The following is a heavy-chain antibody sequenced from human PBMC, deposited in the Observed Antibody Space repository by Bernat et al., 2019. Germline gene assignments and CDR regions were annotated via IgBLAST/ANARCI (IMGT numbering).Heavy chain of an antibody. D-gene: IGHD1-7*01. J-gene: IGHJ3*02. CDR3: TTDGLELRGIDAFDI. CDR2: IWYDGSNK. CDR1: GFTFSSYG. V-gene: IGHV3-33*01. Sequence: QVQLVESGGGVVQPGRSLRLSCAASGFTFSSYGMHWVRQAPGKGLEWVAVIWYDGSNKYYADSVKGRFTISRDNSKNTLYLQMNSLRAEDTAVYYCTTDGLELRGIDAFDIWGQGTMVTVSS.